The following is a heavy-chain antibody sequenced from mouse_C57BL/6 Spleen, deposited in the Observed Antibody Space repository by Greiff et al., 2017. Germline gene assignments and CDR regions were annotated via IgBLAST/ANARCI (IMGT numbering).Heavy chain of an antibody. CDR1: GYTFTSYW. D-gene: IGHD3-3*01. J-gene: IGHJ3*01. CDR2: IDPSDSET. V-gene: IGHV1-52*01. CDR3: ARGGTGSAGVAD. Sequence: QVQLQQPGAELVRPGSSVKLSCTASGYTFTSYWMHWVKQGPIQGLEWIGNIDPSDSETHYNQKFKDKDTLTGDKSTSTAYMQLSSLTSEDSAVYYCARGGTGSAGVADRGQGALVSV.